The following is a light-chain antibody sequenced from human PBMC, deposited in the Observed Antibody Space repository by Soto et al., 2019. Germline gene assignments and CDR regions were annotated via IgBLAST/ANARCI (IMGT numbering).Light chain of an antibody. J-gene: IGLJ2*01. CDR2: EVN. V-gene: IGLV2-8*01. Sequence: QSALTQPPSASGSPGQSVTISCTGTSSDVGGYNYVSWYQQHPGKAPKLIIYEVNKRPSGVPARFSGSKSGNTASLTVSGLQAEYEADYYCSSHAGSNHVVFGGGTKVTVL. CDR3: SSHAGSNHVV. CDR1: SSDVGGYNY.